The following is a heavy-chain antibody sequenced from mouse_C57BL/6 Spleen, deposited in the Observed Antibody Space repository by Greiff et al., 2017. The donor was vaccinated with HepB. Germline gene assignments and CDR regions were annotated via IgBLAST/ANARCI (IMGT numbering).Heavy chain of an antibody. V-gene: IGHV1-53*01. CDR2: INPSNGGT. Sequence: VQLQQSGTELVKPGASVKLSCKASGYTFTSYWMHWVKQRPGQGLEWIGNINPSNGGTNYNEKFKSKATLTVDKSSSTAYMKLRSLTSEDSAVYYCARLGLANGDGWDYWGQGTSVTVSS. D-gene: IGHD4-1*01. CDR3: ARLGLANGDGWDY. J-gene: IGHJ4*01. CDR1: GYTFTSYW.